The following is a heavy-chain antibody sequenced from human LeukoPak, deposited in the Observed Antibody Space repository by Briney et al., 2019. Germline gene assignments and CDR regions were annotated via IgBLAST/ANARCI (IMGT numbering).Heavy chain of an antibody. V-gene: IGHV1-46*01. D-gene: IGHD3-16*01. CDR2: INPSGGST. Sequence: ASVNVSCKASGYTFTSYYMHWVRQAPGQGLEWMGIINPSGGSTSYAQKFQGRVTMTRDTSTSTVYMELSSLRSEDTAVYYCALLGGPATGKGYWGQGTLVTVSS. CDR3: ALLGGPATGKGY. J-gene: IGHJ4*02. CDR1: GYTFTSYY.